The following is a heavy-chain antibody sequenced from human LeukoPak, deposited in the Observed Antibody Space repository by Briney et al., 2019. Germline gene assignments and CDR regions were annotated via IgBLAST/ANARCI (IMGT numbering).Heavy chain of an antibody. D-gene: IGHD3-9*01. V-gene: IGHV1-8*01. J-gene: IGHJ6*02. CDR1: GYTFTSYD. CDR2: MNPNSGNT. CDR3: ARSLRYFDWLIYYYYYYGMDV. Sequence: GASVKASCKASGYTFTSYDINWVRQATGQGLEWMGWMNPNSGNTGYAQKFQGRVTMTRNTSISTAYMELSSLRSEDTAVYYCARSLRYFDWLIYYYYYYGMDVWGQGTTVTVSS.